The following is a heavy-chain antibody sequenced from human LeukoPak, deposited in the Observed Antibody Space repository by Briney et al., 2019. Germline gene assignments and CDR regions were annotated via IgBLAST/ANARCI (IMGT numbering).Heavy chain of an antibody. CDR2: ISGSGGST. CDR1: GCTFSSYA. D-gene: IGHD2-2*02. CDR3: ARQYCSSTSCYNFDY. J-gene: IGHJ4*02. Sequence: GGSLRLSCAASGCTFSSYAMSWVRQAPGKGLEWVSAISGSGGSTYYADSVKGRFTISRDNSKNTLYLQMNSLRAEDTAVYYCARQYCSSTSCYNFDYWGQGTLVTVSS. V-gene: IGHV3-23*01.